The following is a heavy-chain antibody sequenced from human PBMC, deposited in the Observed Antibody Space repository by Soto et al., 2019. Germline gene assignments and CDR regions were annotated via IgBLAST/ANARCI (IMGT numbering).Heavy chain of an antibody. Sequence: GGSLRLSCAASGFTVSSNYMSWVRQAPGKGLEWVSVIYSGGSTYYADSVKGRFTISRDNSKNTLYLQMNSLRAEDTAVYYCARDSSGWYFDYWGQGTLVTVSS. CDR1: GFTVSSNY. D-gene: IGHD6-19*01. V-gene: IGHV3-53*01. CDR2: IYSGGST. CDR3: ARDSSGWYFDY. J-gene: IGHJ4*02.